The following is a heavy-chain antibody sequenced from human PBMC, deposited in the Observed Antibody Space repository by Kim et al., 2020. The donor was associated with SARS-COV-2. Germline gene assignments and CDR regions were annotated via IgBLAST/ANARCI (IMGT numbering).Heavy chain of an antibody. J-gene: IGHJ3*02. CDR2: IIPILGIA. CDR1: GGTFSSYA. V-gene: IGHV1-69*04. Sequence: SVKVSCKASGGTFSSYAISWVRQAPGQGLEWMGRIIPILGIANYAQKFQGRVTITADKSTSTAYMELSSLRSEDTAVYYCARESLEPDSSGYYYVVCAFDIWGQGTMVTVSS. CDR3: ARESLEPDSSGYYYVVCAFDI. D-gene: IGHD3-22*01.